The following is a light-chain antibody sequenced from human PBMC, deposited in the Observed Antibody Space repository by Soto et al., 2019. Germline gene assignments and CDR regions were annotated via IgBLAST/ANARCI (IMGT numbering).Light chain of an antibody. CDR2: GAS. CDR3: QQHNNWPWT. J-gene: IGKJ1*01. V-gene: IGKV3D-15*01. Sequence: EILMTQSPATLSVSPGARATLSCRASQSLNTILAWYQQTPGHGPRPLIYGASNRAAGVPARISGSGSGTEFTLTISSLQSEDFAVYYCQQHNNWPWTFGQGTKVDIK. CDR1: QSLNTI.